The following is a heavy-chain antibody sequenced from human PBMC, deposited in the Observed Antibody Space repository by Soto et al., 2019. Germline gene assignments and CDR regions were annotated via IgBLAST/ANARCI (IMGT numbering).Heavy chain of an antibody. CDR1: GYTFTRYG. J-gene: IGHJ6*02. CDR3: AKNGQPPYYYYGMDV. Sequence: QGQLVQSGAEVKKPGASVKVSCKASGYTFTRYGISWVRQAPGQGLEWMGWISGYNGDTNYAQKFQGRVTMTVDTSTTTAFMERTSLTADDRAVYYCAKNGQPPYYYYGMDVWDQGTTVTVSS. CDR2: ISGYNGDT. V-gene: IGHV1-18*01. D-gene: IGHD2-8*01.